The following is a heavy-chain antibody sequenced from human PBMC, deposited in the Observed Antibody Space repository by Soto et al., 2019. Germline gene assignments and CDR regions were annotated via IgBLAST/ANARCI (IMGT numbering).Heavy chain of an antibody. J-gene: IGHJ4*02. Sequence: GASVKVSCKASGYTFTDHYIHWVRRAPGQGLEWMGWINPISGATNYAQNFQGRVTMTRDTSISTAYMELSRLTSDDTAVYYCARTYDILTGTDWGQGTLVTVSS. D-gene: IGHD3-9*01. CDR1: GYTFTDHY. CDR2: INPISGAT. V-gene: IGHV1-2*02. CDR3: ARTYDILTGTD.